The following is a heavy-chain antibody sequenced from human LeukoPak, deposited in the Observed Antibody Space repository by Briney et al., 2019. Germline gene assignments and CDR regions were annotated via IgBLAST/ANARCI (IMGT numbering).Heavy chain of an antibody. CDR2: ISGSGGST. Sequence: GGSLRLSCAPSGFTFSSYAMSWVRQAPGKGLEWVSAISGSGGSTYYADSVKGRFTISRDNSKNTLYLQMNSLRAEDTAVYYCASNPTSYDSSGSLDYWGQGTLVTVSS. D-gene: IGHD3-22*01. J-gene: IGHJ4*02. CDR1: GFTFSSYA. V-gene: IGHV3-23*01. CDR3: ASNPTSYDSSGSLDY.